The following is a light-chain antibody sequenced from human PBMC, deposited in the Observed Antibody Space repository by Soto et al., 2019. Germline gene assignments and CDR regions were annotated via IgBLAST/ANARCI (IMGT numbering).Light chain of an antibody. V-gene: IGLV2-14*02. J-gene: IGLJ1*01. CDR2: EVS. Sequence: TNSNLSNYNLVTWFQKHPCKVPKLMIYEVSSRPSGISNRFSGSKSGNTASLTISGLQGEDEADYYCSSYTSSSTHLFVFGTGTKVTFL. CDR3: SSYTSSSTHLFV. CDR1: NSNLSNYNL.